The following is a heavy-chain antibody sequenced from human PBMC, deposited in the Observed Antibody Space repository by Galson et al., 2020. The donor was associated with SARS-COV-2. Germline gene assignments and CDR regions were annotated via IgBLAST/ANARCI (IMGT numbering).Heavy chain of an antibody. CDR1: GFTFRNYA. V-gene: IGHV3-23*01. CDR2: ISGGGRMS. CDR3: AKHPHFDISSSYFHFDF. Sequence: PGGSLRLSCAASGFTFRNYAMSWVRQAPGKGLEWISSISGGGRMSQLADSVRGRFTISRDNSKNTLHLQMSSLSDEDTAVYHCAKHPHFDISSSYFHFDFWGQGTLVTVSS. J-gene: IGHJ4*02. D-gene: IGHD3-22*01.